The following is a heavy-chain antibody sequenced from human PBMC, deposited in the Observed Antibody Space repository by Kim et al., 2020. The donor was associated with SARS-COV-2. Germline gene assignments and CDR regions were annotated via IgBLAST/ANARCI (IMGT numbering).Heavy chain of an antibody. V-gene: IGHV4-39*01. CDR1: GGSISSSSYS. CDR2: IYYSGNT. D-gene: IGHD3-22*01. J-gene: IGHJ4*02. Sequence: SETLSLTCTVFGGSISSSSYSWDWIRQPPGKGLEWIGSIYYSGNTYYNPSLKSRVTISVDTSKNQFSLKLSSVTAADTAVYYCARRITMIVPPDYWGQGNLVTVSS. CDR3: ARRITMIVPPDY.